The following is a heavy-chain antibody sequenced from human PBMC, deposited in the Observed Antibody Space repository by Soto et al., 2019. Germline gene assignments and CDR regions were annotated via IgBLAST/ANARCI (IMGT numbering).Heavy chain of an antibody. Sequence: DVQLLESGGGLVQPGGSLRLSCAASGFTFRSYAMSWVRQAPGKGLEWVSGISGSGISTHYADSVKGRFTVSRDNSKNTLSLQMNSLRAEETAVYNCAKEPVGPDWYFDLWGRGTLVTVSS. CDR1: GFTFRSYA. V-gene: IGHV3-23*01. J-gene: IGHJ2*01. CDR3: AKEPVGPDWYFDL. CDR2: ISGSGIST.